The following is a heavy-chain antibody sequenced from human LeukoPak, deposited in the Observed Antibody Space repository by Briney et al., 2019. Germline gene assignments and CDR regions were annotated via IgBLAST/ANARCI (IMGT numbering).Heavy chain of an antibody. J-gene: IGHJ4*02. CDR3: AKDQSSGYYKTFDY. V-gene: IGHV3-30*02. CDR1: VFTFSSYG. Sequence: TGGSLRLSCAASVFTFSSYGMYWVRQAPGKGLEWVAFIRSDGNKKYYADSVKGRFTISRDNSKNTLYLQMNSLRAEDTAVYYCAKDQSSGYYKTFDYWGQGTLVTVSS. D-gene: IGHD3-22*01. CDR2: IRSDGNKK.